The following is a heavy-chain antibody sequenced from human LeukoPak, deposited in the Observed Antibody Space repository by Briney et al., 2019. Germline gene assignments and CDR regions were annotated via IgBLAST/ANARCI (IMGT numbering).Heavy chain of an antibody. D-gene: IGHD2-21*02. Sequence: GESLKISCKGSGYSFTSYWIGWVRQVPGKGLEWMGIIYPGDSDTRYSPSFQGQVTISADKSISTAYLQWSSLKASDTAMYYCARQGAYCGGDCYRNYWGQGTLVTVSS. V-gene: IGHV5-51*01. CDR3: ARQGAYCGGDCYRNY. CDR2: IYPGDSDT. CDR1: GYSFTSYW. J-gene: IGHJ4*02.